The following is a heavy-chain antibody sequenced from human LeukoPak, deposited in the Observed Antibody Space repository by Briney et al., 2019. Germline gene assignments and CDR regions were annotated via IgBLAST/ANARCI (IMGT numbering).Heavy chain of an antibody. Sequence: GASLKIFCKGSGYSFTSYWFGWGRQMPGKGLEWMGIIYPCDSNTRYNPSFQGQVTISADKSISTAYLQWSCLKASDTAMSYCARLSQSVAVAGTRWFDPWGEGTLVTVSS. D-gene: IGHD6-19*01. CDR3: ARLSQSVAVAGTRWFDP. J-gene: IGHJ5*02. CDR1: GYSFTSYW. CDR2: IYPCDSNT. V-gene: IGHV5-51*01.